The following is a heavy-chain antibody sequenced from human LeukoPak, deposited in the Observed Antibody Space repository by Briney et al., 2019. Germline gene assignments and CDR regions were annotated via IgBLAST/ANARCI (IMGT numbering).Heavy chain of an antibody. CDR2: INHSGST. Sequence: SETLSLTCAVYGGSFSGYYWSWIRQPPGKGLEWIGEINHSGSTNYNPSLKSRVTISVDTSKNQFSLKLSSVTAADTAVYYCARGVVAAAGYDAFDIWGQGTMVTVSS. D-gene: IGHD6-13*01. V-gene: IGHV4-34*01. CDR3: ARGVVAAAGYDAFDI. CDR1: GGSFSGYY. J-gene: IGHJ3*02.